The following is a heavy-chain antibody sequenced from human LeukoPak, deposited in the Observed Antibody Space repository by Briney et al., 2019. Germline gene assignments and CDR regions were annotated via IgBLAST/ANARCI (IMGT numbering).Heavy chain of an antibody. CDR1: DGSIIGYY. CDR3: ARHRGSHLNRSFDF. Sequence: SETLSLTCTVSDGSIIGYYWSRIRQPPGKGLEWIASIYYSGSTNNNPSLKSRITVSLDTSKNQFSLKLSSVTAADTAVYYCARHRGSHLNRSFDFWGQGSLVTVSS. D-gene: IGHD1-14*01. CDR2: IYYSGST. V-gene: IGHV4-59*08. J-gene: IGHJ4*02.